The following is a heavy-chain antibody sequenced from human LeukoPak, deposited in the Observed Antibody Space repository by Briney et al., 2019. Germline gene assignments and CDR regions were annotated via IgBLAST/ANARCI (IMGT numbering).Heavy chain of an antibody. J-gene: IGHJ6*03. Sequence: SVKVSCKASGGTFSSYAISWVRQAPGQGLEWMGRIIPIFGTANYAQKFQGRVTITTDESTSTAYMGLSSLRSEDTAVYYCARGAPSGWYPYYYYYYMDVWGKGTTVTVSS. D-gene: IGHD6-19*01. V-gene: IGHV1-69*05. CDR2: IIPIFGTA. CDR1: GGTFSSYA. CDR3: ARGAPSGWYPYYYYYYMDV.